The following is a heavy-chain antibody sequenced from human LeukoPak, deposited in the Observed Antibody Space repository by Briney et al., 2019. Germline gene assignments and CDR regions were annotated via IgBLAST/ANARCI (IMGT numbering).Heavy chain of an antibody. CDR3: AGRSYNWFDP. CDR1: GGSFSGYY. J-gene: IGHJ5*02. V-gene: IGHV4-34*01. CDR2: INYSGST. Sequence: SETLSLTCAVYGGSFSGYYWTWIRQPPGKGLEWIGEINYSGSTNYNPSLKSRVTISVDTSKNQFSLKLSSVTAADTAVFYCAGRSYNWFDPWGQGTLVTVSS.